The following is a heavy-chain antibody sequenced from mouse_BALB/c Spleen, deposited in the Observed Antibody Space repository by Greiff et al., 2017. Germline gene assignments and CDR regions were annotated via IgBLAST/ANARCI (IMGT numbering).Heavy chain of an antibody. CDR3: ARDKGYDGRMDY. CDR1: GFSLTSYG. CDR2: IWAGGST. Sequence: VMLVESGPGLVAPSQSLSITCTVSGFSLTSYGVHWVRQPPGKGLEWLGVIWAGGSTNYNSALMSRLSISKDNSKSQVFLKMNSMQTDDTAMYYCARDKGYDGRMDYWGQGTSVTVSS. D-gene: IGHD2-14*01. J-gene: IGHJ4*01. V-gene: IGHV2-9*02.